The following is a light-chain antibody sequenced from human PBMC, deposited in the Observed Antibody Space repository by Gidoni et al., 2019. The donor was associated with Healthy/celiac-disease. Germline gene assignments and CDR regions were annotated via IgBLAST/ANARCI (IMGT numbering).Light chain of an antibody. J-gene: IGKJ3*01. CDR2: DAS. V-gene: IGKV1-33*01. CDR3: QQYDNLPFT. CDR1: QAISNY. Sequence: DIQMTQSTSSLSASVGDRVTITCQASQAISNYLNWYQQKPGKAPKLLIYDASNLETGVPSRFSGSGSGTDFTFTISSLQPEDIATYYCQQYDNLPFTFGPGTKVDIK.